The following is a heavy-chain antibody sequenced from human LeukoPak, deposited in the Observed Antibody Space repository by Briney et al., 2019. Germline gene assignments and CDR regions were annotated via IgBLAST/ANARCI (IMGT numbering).Heavy chain of an antibody. CDR3: AGRTALGYCSGGSCYSDFDY. CDR1: GGSISSGSYY. D-gene: IGHD2-15*01. V-gene: IGHV4-61*02. J-gene: IGHJ4*02. CDR2: IYTSGST. Sequence: SETVSLTCTVSGGSISSGSYYWSWIRQPAGKGLEWIGRIYTSGSTNYNPSLKSRFTISVDTSKNQFSLKLRSVTAADTAVYYCAGRTALGYCSGGSCYSDFDYWGQGTLVTVSS.